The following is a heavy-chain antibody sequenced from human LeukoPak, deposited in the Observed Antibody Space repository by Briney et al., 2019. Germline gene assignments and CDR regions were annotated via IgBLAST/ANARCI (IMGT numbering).Heavy chain of an antibody. Sequence: SVKVSCKASGYTFTGYYMHWVRQAPGQGLEWMGWINPNRGGTNYAQKFQGRDTMPRDTSISTAYMELSRLRSGDTAVYYCAREPSSLYSSSWEDYWGQGTLVTVSS. V-gene: IGHV1-2*02. J-gene: IGHJ4*02. CDR3: AREPSSLYSSSWEDY. D-gene: IGHD6-13*01. CDR2: INPNRGGT. CDR1: GYTFTGYY.